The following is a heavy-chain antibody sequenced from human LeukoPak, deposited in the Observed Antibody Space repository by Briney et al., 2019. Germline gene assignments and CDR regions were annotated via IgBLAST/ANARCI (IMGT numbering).Heavy chain of an antibody. CDR3: ASAPGIAVAGTNDAFDI. CDR2: IIPIFGTA. D-gene: IGHD6-19*01. V-gene: IGHV1-69*05. J-gene: IGHJ3*02. CDR1: GGTFSSYA. Sequence: ASVKVSCKASGGTFSSYAISWVRQAPGQGLEWMGGIIPIFGTANYAQKFQGRVTITTDVSTSTAYMELSSLRSEDTAVYYCASAPGIAVAGTNDAFDIWGQGTMVTVSS.